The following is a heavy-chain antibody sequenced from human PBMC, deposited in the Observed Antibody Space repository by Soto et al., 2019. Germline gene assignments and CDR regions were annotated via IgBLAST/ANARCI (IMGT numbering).Heavy chain of an antibody. J-gene: IGHJ6*02. CDR2: VFPGNSDT. CDR1: GYIFTSYW. V-gene: IGHV5-51*01. CDR3: ARHNVYAMDV. Sequence: KISCEVSGYIFTSYWIGWVRQMPGKGLEWMAIVFPGNSDTIYSPSFRGQVTISADKSISTAYLQWNSLQASDTAIYYCARHNVYAMDVWGQGTTVTVSS.